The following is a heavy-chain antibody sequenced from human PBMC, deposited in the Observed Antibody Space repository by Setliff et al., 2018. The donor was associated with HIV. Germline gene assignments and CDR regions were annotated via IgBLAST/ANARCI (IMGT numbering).Heavy chain of an antibody. CDR1: GYTFTSYG. CDR2: ISAYNGNT. CDR3: ASSVDNYGDNRWFDP. J-gene: IGHJ5*02. V-gene: IGHV1-18*01. D-gene: IGHD4-17*01. Sequence: ASVKVSCKASGYTFTSYGISWVRQAPGQGLEWMGWISAYNGNTNYAQNFQGRVTMTTDTSTSTVYMELRSLRSDDTAVYYCASSVDNYGDNRWFDPWGQGTLVTVSS.